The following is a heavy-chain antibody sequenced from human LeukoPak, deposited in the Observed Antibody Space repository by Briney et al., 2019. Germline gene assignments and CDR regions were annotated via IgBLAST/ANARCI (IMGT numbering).Heavy chain of an antibody. CDR2: ISWNSGSI. J-gene: IGHJ4*02. CDR3: AKSGRFGELLLDY. Sequence: GGSLRLSCAASGFTFSSYAMSWVRQAPGKGLGGVSGISWNSGSIGYADSVKGRFTISRDNAKNSLYLQMNSLRAEDTALYYCAKSGRFGELLLDYWGQGTLVTVSS. D-gene: IGHD3-10*01. CDR1: GFTFSSYA. V-gene: IGHV3-9*01.